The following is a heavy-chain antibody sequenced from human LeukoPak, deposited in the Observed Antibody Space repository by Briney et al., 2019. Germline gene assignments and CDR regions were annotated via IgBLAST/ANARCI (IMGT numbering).Heavy chain of an antibody. Sequence: GGSLRLSCAASGFTFSSYEMNWVRQAPGKGLEWVSHISSSGSTIYYADSVKGRFTISRDIPKNTLYLQMNSLRAEDTAVYYCARVDPITGYYFDYWGQGTLVTVSS. V-gene: IGHV3-48*03. CDR2: ISSSGSTI. D-gene: IGHD1-14*01. J-gene: IGHJ4*02. CDR3: ARVDPITGYYFDY. CDR1: GFTFSSYE.